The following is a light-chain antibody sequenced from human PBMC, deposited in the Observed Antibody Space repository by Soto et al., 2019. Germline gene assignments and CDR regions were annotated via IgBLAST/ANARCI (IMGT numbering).Light chain of an antibody. CDR1: SSNIGAGYH. V-gene: IGLV1-40*01. CDR2: RDT. CDR3: QSFDTSLTGHWV. J-gene: IGLJ3*02. Sequence: QSVLTQPPSLSGAPGQRVTISCTGSSSNIGAGYHVHWFQQLPGTAPKLLIYRDTIRPSGVPDRFSGSKSGTSASLAITGLQAEDEADYYCQSFDTSLTGHWVFGGGTKVTVV.